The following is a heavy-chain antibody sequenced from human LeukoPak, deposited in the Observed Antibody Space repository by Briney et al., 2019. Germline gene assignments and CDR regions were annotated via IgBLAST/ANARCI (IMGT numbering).Heavy chain of an antibody. D-gene: IGHD4-23*01. Sequence: ASVKVSCKASGYTFTSYGISWVRQAPGQALEWMGWLTPFNGNTNYAQKFQDRVTITRDKSMNTAYMELSSLISEDTAMYYCAIDYGGSQSFDYWGQGTLVTVSS. V-gene: IGHV1-45*02. J-gene: IGHJ4*02. CDR2: LTPFNGNT. CDR3: AIDYGGSQSFDY. CDR1: GYTFTSYG.